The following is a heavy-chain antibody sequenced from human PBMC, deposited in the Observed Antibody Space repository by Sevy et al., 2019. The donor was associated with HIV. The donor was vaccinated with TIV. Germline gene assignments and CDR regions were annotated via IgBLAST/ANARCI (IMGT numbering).Heavy chain of an antibody. CDR2: INPNSGGT. CDR3: ARDRFGLGRQQLVNFWFDP. CDR1: GYTFTGYY. D-gene: IGHD6-13*01. Sequence: ASVKVSCKASGYTFTGYYMHWVRQAPGQGLEWMGRINPNSGGTNYAQKFQGRVTMTRETSISTAYMGLSRLRSDDTAVYYCARDRFGLGRQQLVNFWFDPWGQGTLVTVSS. J-gene: IGHJ5*02. V-gene: IGHV1-2*06.